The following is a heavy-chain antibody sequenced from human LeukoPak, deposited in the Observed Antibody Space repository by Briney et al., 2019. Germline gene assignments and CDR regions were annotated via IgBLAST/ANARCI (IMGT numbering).Heavy chain of an antibody. CDR1: GYTFVVHY. CDR3: ARDLGITGDLMDV. D-gene: IGHD7-27*01. J-gene: IGHJ6*01. Sequence: ASVKVSFKGSGYTFVVHYMHWVRQAPGQGLEWMGRINPNSGVTNHPQKFQGRVTMTRDTSISTIYMELSRLTSDDTAVYYCARDLGITGDLMDVWGQGTTVTVSS. V-gene: IGHV1-2*06. CDR2: INPNSGVT.